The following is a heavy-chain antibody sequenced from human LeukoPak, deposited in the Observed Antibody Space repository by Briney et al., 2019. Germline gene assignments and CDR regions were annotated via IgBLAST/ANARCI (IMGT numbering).Heavy chain of an antibody. D-gene: IGHD3-22*01. J-gene: IGHJ5*02. CDR1: GGTFSSYA. CDR3: ARSPDDSSGYYYEWAFDP. CDR2: IIPIFGTA. V-gene: IGHV1-69*05. Sequence: SVKVSCKASGGTFSSYAISWVRQAPGQGLEWMGGIIPIFGTANYAQKFQGRVTMTRDMSTSTVYMELSSLRSEDTAVYYCARSPDDSSGYYYEWAFDPWGQGTLVTVSS.